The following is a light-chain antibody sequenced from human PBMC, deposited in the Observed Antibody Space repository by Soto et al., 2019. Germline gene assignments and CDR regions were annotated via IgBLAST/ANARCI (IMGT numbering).Light chain of an antibody. Sequence: EIVLRQSPGTLSLSRGERARLSCRASQSVSSSYLAWYQQKPGQAPRLLIYGASSRATGIPDRFSGSGSGTDFTLTISSLQPEDFATYYCLQHNSYPLTFGGGTKVDIK. V-gene: IGKV3-20*01. CDR3: LQHNSYPLT. CDR1: QSVSSSY. CDR2: GAS. J-gene: IGKJ4*01.